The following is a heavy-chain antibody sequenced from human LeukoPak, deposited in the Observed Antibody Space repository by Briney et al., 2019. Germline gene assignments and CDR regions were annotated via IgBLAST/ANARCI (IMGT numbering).Heavy chain of an antibody. CDR1: GFTFSSYE. V-gene: IGHV3-21*01. D-gene: IGHD2-15*01. CDR2: LSSSSTYV. CDR3: ARVRCSGGGCFYNFDY. J-gene: IGHJ4*02. Sequence: PGGSLRLSCAASGFTFSSYEMNWVRQAPGKGLEWVSSLSSSSTYVYYADSVKGRFTISRDNAKNSLYLQMNSLRAEDTAVYYCARVRCSGGGCFYNFDYWGQGSLVTVSS.